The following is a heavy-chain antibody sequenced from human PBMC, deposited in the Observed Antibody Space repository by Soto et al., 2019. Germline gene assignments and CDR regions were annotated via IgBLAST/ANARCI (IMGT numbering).Heavy chain of an antibody. CDR3: DAVTAVRPILDY. V-gene: IGHV4-39*02. Sequence: SETLSLTCSVSGGSIIDSTFYFVCIRQTPWKGLEWIGSVLHTGNTYYSPSFKSRLSISVDKSQNSFSLTLNAATAADTAVYYCDAVTAVRPILDYRGQGVPVTVSS. CDR2: VLHTGNT. CDR1: GGSIIDSTFY. J-gene: IGHJ4*02. D-gene: IGHD2-21*02.